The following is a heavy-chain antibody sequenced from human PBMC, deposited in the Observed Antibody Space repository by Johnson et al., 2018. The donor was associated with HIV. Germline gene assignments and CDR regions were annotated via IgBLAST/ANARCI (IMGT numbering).Heavy chain of an antibody. Sequence: VQLVESGGGLVKPGGSLRLSCAASGFTFDNFWMAWVRQAPGKGLEWVANINQDGSETYYVGSVKGRFTISRDNAKKSLYLQMNSLRPADTAFYHCVKGFRRYLKFGGGLLDAFDLWGQGTMVTVSS. D-gene: IGHD3-9*01. J-gene: IGHJ3*01. V-gene: IGHV3-7*05. CDR3: VKGFRRYLKFGGGLLDAFDL. CDR1: GFTFDNFW. CDR2: INQDGSET.